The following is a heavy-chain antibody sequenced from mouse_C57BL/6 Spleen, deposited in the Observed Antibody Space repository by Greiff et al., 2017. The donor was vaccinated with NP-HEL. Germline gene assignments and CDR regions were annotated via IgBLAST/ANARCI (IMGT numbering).Heavy chain of an antibody. CDR2: IYPYSGVS. J-gene: IGHJ4*01. CDR1: GYSFTGYY. D-gene: IGHD1-1*01. CDR3: ARYYYGNALDY. V-gene: IGHV1-31*01. Sequence: EVQLQQSGPELVKPGASVKISCKASGYSFTGYYMPWVKQSPGNILDWIGYIYPYSGVSSYNQKFKGKATLTVDKSSSTAYMELRSLTSEDSAVYYCARYYYGNALDYWGQGTSVTVSS.